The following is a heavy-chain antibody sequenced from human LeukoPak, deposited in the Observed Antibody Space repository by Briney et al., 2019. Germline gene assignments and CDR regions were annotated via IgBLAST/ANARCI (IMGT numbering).Heavy chain of an antibody. J-gene: IGHJ4*02. V-gene: IGHV1-3*01. Sequence: ASVKVSCKASGYTFTSYAMHWVRQAPGQRLEWMGWINAGNGNAKNSQHFQGRVTITRDTSASTAYMELSSLRSEDTAVYYCARGPPNWGYDYWGPGTLVTVSS. CDR2: INAGNGNA. CDR1: GYTFTSYA. D-gene: IGHD7-27*01. CDR3: ARGPPNWGYDY.